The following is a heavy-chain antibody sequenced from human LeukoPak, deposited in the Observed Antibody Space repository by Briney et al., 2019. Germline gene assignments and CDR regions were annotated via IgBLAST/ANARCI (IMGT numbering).Heavy chain of an antibody. CDR1: GDSISSSNYY. Sequence: SETLSLTCTVSGDSISSSNYYWGWIRQPPGKGLEWIGSIYYSGSTYYNPSLKSRVTISVDTSKNQFSLKLSSVTAADTAVYYCARDSRYSGSYHGPGYYYYMDVWGKGTTVTISS. CDR3: ARDSRYSGSYHGPGYYYYMDV. CDR2: IYYSGST. D-gene: IGHD1-26*01. J-gene: IGHJ6*03. V-gene: IGHV4-39*07.